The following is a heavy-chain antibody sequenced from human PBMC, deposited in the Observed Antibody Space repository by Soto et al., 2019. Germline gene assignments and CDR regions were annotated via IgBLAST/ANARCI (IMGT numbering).Heavy chain of an antibody. J-gene: IGHJ4*02. CDR3: AKNGRRLAVAGTSFDY. CDR1: GFTFSSYA. D-gene: IGHD6-19*01. CDR2: ISGSGGST. V-gene: IGHV3-23*01. Sequence: GGSLRLSCAASGFTFSSYAMSWVRQAPGKGLEWVSAISGSGGSTYYADSVKGRFTISRDNSKNTLYLQMNSLRAEDTAVYYCAKNGRRLAVAGTSFDYWGQGTLVTVSS.